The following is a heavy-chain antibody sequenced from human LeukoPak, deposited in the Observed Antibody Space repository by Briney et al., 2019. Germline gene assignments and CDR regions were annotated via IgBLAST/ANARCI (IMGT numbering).Heavy chain of an antibody. CDR2: IIPIFGTA. CDR3: ARVGYYGSGSYNLDAFDI. V-gene: IGHV1-69*13. Sequence: SVKVSRKASGGTFSSYAISWVRQAPGQGLEWMGGIIPIFGTANYAQKFQGRVTITADESTSTAYMELSSLRSEDTAVYYCARVGYYGSGSYNLDAFDIWGQGTMVTVSS. CDR1: GGTFSSYA. D-gene: IGHD3-10*01. J-gene: IGHJ3*02.